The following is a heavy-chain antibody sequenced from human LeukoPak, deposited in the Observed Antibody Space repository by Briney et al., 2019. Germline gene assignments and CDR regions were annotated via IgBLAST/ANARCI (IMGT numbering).Heavy chain of an antibody. CDR2: IYYNGST. J-gene: IGHJ5*02. CDR3: ARDGIGIVVVPAAMGWFDP. V-gene: IGHV4-39*07. CDR1: GGSISSSRYY. Sequence: PSETLSLTCTVSGGSISSSRYYWGWIRQPPGKGLEWIGSIYYNGSTDNNPSLKSRVTISVDTSKNQFFLKVSSVTAADTAVYYCARDGIGIVVVPAAMGWFDPWGQGTLVTVSS. D-gene: IGHD2-2*01.